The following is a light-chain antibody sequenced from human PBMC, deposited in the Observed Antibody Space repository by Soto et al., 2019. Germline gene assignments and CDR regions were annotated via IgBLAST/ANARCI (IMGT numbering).Light chain of an antibody. J-gene: IGKJ1*01. CDR3: QQYNNWPSWT. CDR1: QSVSTN. Sequence: EIAMTQSPATLSVSPGERATLSCRASQSVSTNLAWYQQKPGQAPRLLIYGASTRATGIPARFSGSGSGTEFTITISSLHSEDFAVYYFQQYNNWPSWTFGQGTKVEIK. V-gene: IGKV3-15*01. CDR2: GAS.